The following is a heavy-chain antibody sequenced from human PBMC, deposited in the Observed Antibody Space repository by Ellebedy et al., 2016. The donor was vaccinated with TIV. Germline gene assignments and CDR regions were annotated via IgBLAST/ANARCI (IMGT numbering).Heavy chain of an antibody. D-gene: IGHD3-10*01. CDR2: IRGRDGRT. V-gene: IGHV3-23*01. CDR1: GFTFANYA. Sequence: GESLKISCAASGFTFANYAMTWVRQVPGKGLEWFSSIRGRDGRTSYTDSVKGRFTISRDNAKKSLYLQMNSLRAEDTAVYYCARQDGSGSSPHYYGMDVWGQGTTVTVSS. J-gene: IGHJ6*02. CDR3: ARQDGSGSSPHYYGMDV.